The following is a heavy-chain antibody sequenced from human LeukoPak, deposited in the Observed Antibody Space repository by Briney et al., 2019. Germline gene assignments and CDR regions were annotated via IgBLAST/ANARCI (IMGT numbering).Heavy chain of an antibody. CDR1: GFIVSSYA. CDR2: ISGSGGTT. CDR3: AKDLGYSNYGIDY. D-gene: IGHD4-11*01. J-gene: IGHJ4*02. Sequence: GGSLRLSCAASGFIVSSYAMSWVRQAPGKGLEWVSAISGSGGTTYYADSVKGRFTISRDNSKHTLYLQMNSLRAEDTALYYCAKDLGYSNYGIDYWGQGTLVPVSS. V-gene: IGHV3-23*01.